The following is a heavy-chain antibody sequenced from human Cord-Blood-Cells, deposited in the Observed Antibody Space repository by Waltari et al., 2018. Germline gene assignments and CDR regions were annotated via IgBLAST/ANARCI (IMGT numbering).Heavy chain of an antibody. Sequence: QVQLVESGGGVVQPGGSLRLSCAASGFTFSSYGMHWVRQAPGKGLEWVAFIRYDGSNKYNADSVKGRFTISRDNSKNTLYLQMNSLRAEDTAVYYCAKEGNAYFDYWGQGTLVTVSS. D-gene: IGHD4-4*01. CDR1: GFTFSSYG. CDR2: IRYDGSNK. CDR3: AKEGNAYFDY. V-gene: IGHV3-30*02. J-gene: IGHJ4*02.